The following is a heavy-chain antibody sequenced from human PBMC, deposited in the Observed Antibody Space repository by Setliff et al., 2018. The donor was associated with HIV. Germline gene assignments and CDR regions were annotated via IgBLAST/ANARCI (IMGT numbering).Heavy chain of an antibody. CDR2: IMQDGSEK. J-gene: IGHJ4*02. D-gene: IGHD3-3*01. CDR1: GFTFSSHW. V-gene: IGHV3-7*03. CDR3: VRWRGAQSEFDY. Sequence: GESLRLSCAASGFTFSSHWMAWVRQAPGKGLEWVANIMQDGSEKFYVDSVMGRFTISRGNAENSLYLQMNSLRVADTAGYYCVRWRGAQSEFDYWGQGTLVTVSS.